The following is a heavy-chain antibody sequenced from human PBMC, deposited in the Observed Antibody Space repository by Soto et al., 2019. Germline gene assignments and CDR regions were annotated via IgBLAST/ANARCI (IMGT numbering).Heavy chain of an antibody. CDR2: LYWDDDR. D-gene: IGHD4-4*01. J-gene: IGHJ6*03. CDR3: AHSTVTTYIAV. CDR1: GFSLSTSGVG. Sequence: QITLRESGPTLVKPAQTLTLTCSFSGFSLSTSGVGVGWIRQPPGKALEWLGLLYWDDDRLYSPSLRSRLTITNDTSKDQVVLTLTNLVPGDTATYFCAHSTVTTYIAVWGNGTTVTVSS. V-gene: IGHV2-5*02.